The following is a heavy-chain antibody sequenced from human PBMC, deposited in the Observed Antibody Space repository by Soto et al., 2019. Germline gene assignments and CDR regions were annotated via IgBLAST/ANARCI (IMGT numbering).Heavy chain of an antibody. Sequence: VQLVQSGAEVKKPGSSVKLSCKASGGTFNRYTISWVRQAPGQGLEWMGGIIPIFGTANYAQKFQGRVAIIADESTSAAYMALRSLRSEDTAVYYCALWGFRDGNNSKYNYSGMDVWCQGTTVTVSS. CDR2: IIPIFGTA. J-gene: IGHJ6*02. V-gene: IGHV1-69*01. CDR1: GGTFNRYT. CDR3: ALWGFRDGNNSKYNYSGMDV. D-gene: IGHD1-1*01.